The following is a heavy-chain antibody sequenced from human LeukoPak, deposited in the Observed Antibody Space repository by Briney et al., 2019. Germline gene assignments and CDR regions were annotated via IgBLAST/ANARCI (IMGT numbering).Heavy chain of an antibody. V-gene: IGHV1-8*01. D-gene: IGHD3-9*01. CDR1: GYTFTSYD. J-gene: IGHJ6*03. CDR3: ARADTYYYYMDV. Sequence: ASVKVSCKASGYTFTSYDINWVRQATGQGLEWMGWMNPNSGNTGYAQKFQGRVTMTRNTSISTAYMELSSLRSEDTAVYHCARADTYYYYMDVWGKGTTVTVSS. CDR2: MNPNSGNT.